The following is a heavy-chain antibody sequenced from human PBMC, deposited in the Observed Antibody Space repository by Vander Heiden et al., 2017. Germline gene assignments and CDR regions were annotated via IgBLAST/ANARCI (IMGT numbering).Heavy chain of an antibody. V-gene: IGHV3-33*01. CDR2: IWYDGSNK. CDR3: ARDKSEDQLPDY. D-gene: IGHD6-6*01. Sequence: QVQLVESGGGVVQPGRSLRLSCAASGLTFSSYGMHWVRQAPGKGLEWVAVIWYDGSNKYYADSVKGRFTISRDNSKNTLYLQMNSLRAEDTAVYYCARDKSEDQLPDYWGQGTLVTVSS. CDR1: GLTFSSYG. J-gene: IGHJ4*02.